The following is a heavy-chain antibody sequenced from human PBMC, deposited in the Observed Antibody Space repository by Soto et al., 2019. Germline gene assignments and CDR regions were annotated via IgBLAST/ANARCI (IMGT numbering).Heavy chain of an antibody. CDR1: GFTFSTYG. Sequence: EVSLRLSCAASGFTFSTYGMHWVRQAPGKGLEWVAFIQYHGINKDYADSVKGRFTISRDDSRNTLYLQMNSLRAEDTAVYYCARGLDYDSSGYYLDFWGQGALVTVSS. CDR3: ARGLDYDSSGYYLDF. V-gene: IGHV3-30*02. J-gene: IGHJ4*02. CDR2: IQYHGINK. D-gene: IGHD3-22*01.